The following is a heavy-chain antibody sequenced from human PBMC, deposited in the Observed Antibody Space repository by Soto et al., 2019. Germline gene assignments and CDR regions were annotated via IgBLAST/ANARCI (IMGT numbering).Heavy chain of an antibody. D-gene: IGHD3-16*01. CDR2: IYYSGRT. Sequence: QVQLQESGPGLVKPSQTLSLTCNVSGGSISSGGYYWSWIRQHPGKGLEWIGYIYYSGRTYYNPSLKSRVTISVDTSKNQFSLKLSSVTAADTAVYYCARAGVAHTLTLCLNWFDPWGQGTLVTVSS. J-gene: IGHJ5*02. V-gene: IGHV4-31*03. CDR1: GGSISSGGYY. CDR3: ARAGVAHTLTLCLNWFDP.